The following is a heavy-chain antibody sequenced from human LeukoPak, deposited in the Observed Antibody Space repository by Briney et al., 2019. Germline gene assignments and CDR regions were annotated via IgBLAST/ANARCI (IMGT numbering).Heavy chain of an antibody. V-gene: IGHV4-30-2*01. D-gene: IGHD3-16*02. Sequence: SETLSLTCAVSGGSISSGGYSWSWIRQPPGKGLEWIGYIYHSGSTYYNPPLKSRVTISVDRSKNQFSLKLSSVTAADTAVYYCARGEGYYDYVWGSYRSSLFDPWGQGTLVTVSS. CDR2: IYHSGST. CDR1: GGSISSGGYS. J-gene: IGHJ5*02. CDR3: ARGEGYYDYVWGSYRSSLFDP.